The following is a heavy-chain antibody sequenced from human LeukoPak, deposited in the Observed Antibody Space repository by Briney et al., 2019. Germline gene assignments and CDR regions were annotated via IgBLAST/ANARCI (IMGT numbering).Heavy chain of an antibody. CDR2: ISGSGGST. V-gene: IGHV3-23*01. CDR1: GFTFSSYA. J-gene: IGHJ4*02. CDR3: ANSRQWLATGNVAY. D-gene: IGHD6-19*01. Sequence: PGGSLRLSCAASGFTFSSYAMSWVRQAPGKGLEWVSAISGSGGSTYYADSVKGRFTISRDNPKNTLYLQMNSLRAEDTAVYYCANSRQWLATGNVAYGGQGTLVTVSS.